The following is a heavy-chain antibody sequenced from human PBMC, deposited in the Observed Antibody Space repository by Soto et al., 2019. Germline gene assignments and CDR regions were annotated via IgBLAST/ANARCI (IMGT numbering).Heavy chain of an antibody. J-gene: IGHJ4*02. V-gene: IGHV3-53*01. CDR3: ARDNSSGWYYFDL. D-gene: IGHD6-19*01. CDR1: GFSVSSNY. Sequence: PAGSLRLSCAVSGFSVSSNYMNWVRQAPGKGLEWISVIYSAGNTYYADSMKGRFTISRDNSKNTAYLQMNSLRAEDTAIYYCARDNSSGWYYFDLWGQGTQVTVSS. CDR2: IYSAGNT.